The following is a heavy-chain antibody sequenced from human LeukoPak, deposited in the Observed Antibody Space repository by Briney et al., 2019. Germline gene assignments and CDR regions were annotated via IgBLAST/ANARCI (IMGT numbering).Heavy chain of an antibody. D-gene: IGHD6-13*01. Sequence: GASVKVSCKASGGTFSSYAISWVRQAPGQGLEWMGGIIPIFGTANYAQKFQGRVTITTDESTSTAYMELSSLRSEDTAVYYCARESVGAAAPPPWFDPWGQGTLVTVSS. CDR1: GGTFSSYA. CDR3: ARESVGAAAPPPWFDP. V-gene: IGHV1-69*05. CDR2: IIPIFGTA. J-gene: IGHJ5*02.